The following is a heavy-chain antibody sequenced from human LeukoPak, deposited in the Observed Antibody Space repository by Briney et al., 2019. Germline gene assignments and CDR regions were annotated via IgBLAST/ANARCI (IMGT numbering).Heavy chain of an antibody. CDR1: EFTFGDYA. D-gene: IGHD1-14*01. CDR3: TRGTGGNY. Sequence: PGRSLRLSCVAAEFTFGDYAISWVRQAPGKGLEWVGFIRSKVHGGTTDYAASVKDRFTISRDDSKSIAYLQMNSLKTEDTAVYYCTRGTGGNYWGQGTLVTVSS. V-gene: IGHV3-49*04. CDR2: IRSKVHGGTT. J-gene: IGHJ4*02.